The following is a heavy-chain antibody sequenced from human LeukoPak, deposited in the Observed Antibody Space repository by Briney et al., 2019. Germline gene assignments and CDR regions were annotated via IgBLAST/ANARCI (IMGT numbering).Heavy chain of an antibody. CDR2: INQDGSHK. CDR3: ARDPHFGALDI. D-gene: IGHD3-10*01. Sequence: GGSLRLSCEASGFSFSNSWMAWVRQVPGSGLEWVADINQDGSHKYYVDSLRGRFTISRDNAKNSLHLQMNSLRVEDAAIYYCARDPHFGALDIWGQGTVVTVSS. CDR1: GFSFSNSW. V-gene: IGHV3-7*01. J-gene: IGHJ3*02.